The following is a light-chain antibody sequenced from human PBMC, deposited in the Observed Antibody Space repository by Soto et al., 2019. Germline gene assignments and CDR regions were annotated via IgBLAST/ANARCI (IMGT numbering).Light chain of an antibody. J-gene: IGKJ1*01. Sequence: EIVMTQSPATLSVSPGERATLSCRAIQSVSSSYLAWYQQKPGQAPRLLIYGASSRATGIPDRFSGSGSGTDFTLTISRLEPEDFAVYYCQQYNNWPPWTFGQGTKVDIK. CDR1: QSVSSSY. CDR3: QQYNNWPPWT. CDR2: GAS. V-gene: IGKV3-20*01.